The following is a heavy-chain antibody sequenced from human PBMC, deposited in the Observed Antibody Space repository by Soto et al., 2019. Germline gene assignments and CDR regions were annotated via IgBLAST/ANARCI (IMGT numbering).Heavy chain of an antibody. CDR2: ISDRGGVT. J-gene: IGHJ4*02. CDR3: ASFSRQTLLRGDFDY. Sequence: EVQVLESGGGLVQPGGSLRLSCAASGFTFSTYAMSWVRQAPGKGLEWVSVISDRGGVTYYANSVEGRFTISRDNSKNTLYLQMNSLRAEDTAVYYCASFSRQTLLRGDFDYWGQGTLVTVSS. V-gene: IGHV3-23*01. CDR1: GFTFSTYA. D-gene: IGHD3-10*01.